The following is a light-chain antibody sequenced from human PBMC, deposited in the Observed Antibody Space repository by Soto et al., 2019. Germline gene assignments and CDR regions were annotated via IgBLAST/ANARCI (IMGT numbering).Light chain of an antibody. CDR2: GAS. V-gene: IGKV3D-15*01. CDR3: QQYNDWPLT. Sequence: EIGMTQSPATLSVSPGDRATLSCRASQSININLAWYQQKPGQAPRLLIYGASSRATGIPDRFSGTGSGTEFTLTISSLQSEDIALYYYQQYNDWPLTFGQGTKVDIK. CDR1: QSININ. J-gene: IGKJ1*01.